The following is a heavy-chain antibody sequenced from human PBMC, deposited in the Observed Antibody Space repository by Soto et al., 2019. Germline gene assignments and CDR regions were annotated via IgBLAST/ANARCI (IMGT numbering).Heavy chain of an antibody. D-gene: IGHD3-22*01. J-gene: IGHJ4*02. V-gene: IGHV5-51*01. CDR1: GYKFIDYW. CDR3: ARSYGGEYYDRRAWYFAY. CDR2: IYPGDFDI. Sequence: PGEPLKISCKGSGYKFIDYWIGWVRQVPGKGLEWMGIIYPGDFDIKYSPSFQGQVTISADKSITTAYLQWSSLKASDTAIYYCARSYGGEYYDRRAWYFAYWGQGTLVTVSS.